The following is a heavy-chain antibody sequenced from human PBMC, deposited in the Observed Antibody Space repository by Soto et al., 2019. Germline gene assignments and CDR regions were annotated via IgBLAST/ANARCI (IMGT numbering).Heavy chain of an antibody. CDR2: IGSTSTFI. J-gene: IGHJ4*02. D-gene: IGHD2-2*01. CDR1: GFTFSSFT. Sequence: GGSLRLSCAASGFTFSSFTVNWVRRAPGRGLEWVSSIGSTSTFIYYADSVKGRLTISRDNANNSLYLHMNSLRAEDTAVYYCARSTRYYFDFWGQGTLVTVSS. V-gene: IGHV3-21*01. CDR3: ARSTRYYFDF.